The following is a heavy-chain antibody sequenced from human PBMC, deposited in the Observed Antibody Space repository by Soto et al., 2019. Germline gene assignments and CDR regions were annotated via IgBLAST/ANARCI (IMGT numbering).Heavy chain of an antibody. CDR2: IYYSGST. J-gene: IGHJ4*02. Sequence: SETLSLTCTVSGGSISSGGYYWSWIRQHPGKGLEWIGYIYYSGSTYYNPSLKSRVTISVDTSKNQFSLKLSAVTAADTAVYYCARGPRDYGDYGRFPKFDYWGQGTLVTVSS. CDR3: ARGPRDYGDYGRFPKFDY. D-gene: IGHD4-17*01. V-gene: IGHV4-31*03. CDR1: GGSISSGGYY.